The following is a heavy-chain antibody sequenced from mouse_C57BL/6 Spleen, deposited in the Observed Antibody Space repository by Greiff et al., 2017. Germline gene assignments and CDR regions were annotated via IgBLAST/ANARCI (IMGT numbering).Heavy chain of an antibody. J-gene: IGHJ3*01. CDR3: ARHEGQGSYYSNTWFAY. Sequence: QVQLQQSGAELVKPGASVKLSCKASGYTFTEYTIHWVKQRPGQGLEWIGWFYPGSGSIKYNEKFKDKATLTADKSSSPVYMELSRLTSEDSAVYFCARHEGQGSYYSNTWFAYWGQGTLVTVSA. D-gene: IGHD2-5*01. CDR1: GYTFTEYT. V-gene: IGHV1-62-2*01. CDR2: FYPGSGSI.